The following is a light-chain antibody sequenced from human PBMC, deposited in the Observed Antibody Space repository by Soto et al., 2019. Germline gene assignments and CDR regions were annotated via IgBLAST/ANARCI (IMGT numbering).Light chain of an antibody. Sequence: QSALTQPPSASGSPGQSVTISCTGTSSDVGAYKYVSWYQQCPGKPPKLMIYEVTKRPSGVPDRFSGSKSGNTASLTVSGLQAEDEGDYYCTSYVGNDIWVFGGGTKVTVL. CDR3: TSYVGNDIWV. CDR2: EVT. V-gene: IGLV2-8*01. J-gene: IGLJ3*02. CDR1: SSDVGAYKY.